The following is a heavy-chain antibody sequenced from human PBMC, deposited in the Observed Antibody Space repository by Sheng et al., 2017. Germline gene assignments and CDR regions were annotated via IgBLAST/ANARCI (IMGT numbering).Heavy chain of an antibody. J-gene: IGHJ5*02. Sequence: QVQLQQWGAGLLKPSETLSLTCAVYGGSSSGYYWSWIRQPPGKGLEWIGEINHSGSTNYNPSLKSRVTISVDTSKNQFSLKLSSVTAADTAVYYCARRGDYYGSGSYYNRWFDPWGQGTLVTVSS. CDR2: INHSGST. V-gene: IGHV4-34*01. CDR1: GGSSSGYY. D-gene: IGHD3-10*01. CDR3: ARRGDYYGSGSYYNRWFDP.